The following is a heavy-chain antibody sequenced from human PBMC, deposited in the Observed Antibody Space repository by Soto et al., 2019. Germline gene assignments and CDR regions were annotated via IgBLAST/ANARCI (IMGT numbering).Heavy chain of an antibody. CDR3: AGSTYYYDSSGYYYFDY. V-gene: IGHV3-11*03. CDR1: GFTFSNAW. CDR2: ITGGSGYT. D-gene: IGHD3-22*01. Sequence: PGGSLRLSCAASGFTFSNAWMNWVRQTPGKGLEWVSYITGGSGYTNYADSVKGRFTISRDNAKNSLYLQMNSLRAEDTAVYYCAGSTYYYDSSGYYYFDYWGQGTLVTVSS. J-gene: IGHJ4*02.